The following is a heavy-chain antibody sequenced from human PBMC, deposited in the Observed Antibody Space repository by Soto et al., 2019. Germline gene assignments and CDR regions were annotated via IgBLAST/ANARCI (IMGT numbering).Heavy chain of an antibody. Sequence: GESLKISSKVSGYTFTTYWIGWLRQVPGKGLEWMGIIYPSNSDTSYSPSFQGQFTISVDKSISPSSLQWSSLKASDTAIYYCARNPAGFDIWGQGTMVTVSS. CDR2: IYPSNSDT. CDR1: GYTFTTYW. V-gene: IGHV5-51*01. CDR3: ARNPAGFDI. J-gene: IGHJ3*02.